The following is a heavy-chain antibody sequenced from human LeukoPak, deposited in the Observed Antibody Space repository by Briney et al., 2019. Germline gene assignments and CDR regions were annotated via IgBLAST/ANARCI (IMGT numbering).Heavy chain of an antibody. CDR1: GFTFSNFG. D-gene: IGHD3-22*01. CDR3: AREGYYAFDI. Sequence: GGSLRLSCAASGFTFSNFGIHWVRQAQAKGLKWVALISHDGSNQYYPDSVKGRFTISRDNSENTLSLHMNSLRAEDTAMYYCAREGYYAFDIWGQGTMVTVSS. J-gene: IGHJ3*02. CDR2: ISHDGSNQ. V-gene: IGHV3-30-3*01.